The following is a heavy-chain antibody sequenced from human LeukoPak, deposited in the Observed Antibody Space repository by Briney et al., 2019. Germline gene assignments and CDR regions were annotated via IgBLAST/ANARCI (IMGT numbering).Heavy chain of an antibody. V-gene: IGHV3-30*03. J-gene: IGHJ4*02. CDR2: LSYDRSNE. CDR3: GGTWLYRDYSEY. CDR1: GFPFSSCG. Sequence: GGSLTLSCAASGFPFSSCGMNWVMQAPGKGLEWVAVLSYDRSNEYYADSVKGRFTISRDNSKNTLYLQMNSLRVEDTAVYYCGGTWLYRDYSEYWGQGTLVTVSS. D-gene: IGHD3-16*02.